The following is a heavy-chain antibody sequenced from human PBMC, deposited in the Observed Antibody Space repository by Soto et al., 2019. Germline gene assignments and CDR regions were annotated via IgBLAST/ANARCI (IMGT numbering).Heavy chain of an antibody. CDR2: IYYSGST. D-gene: IGHD5-18*01. Sequence: SETLSLTCTVSGGSISSGGYYWSWIRQHPGKGLEWIGYIYYSGSTNYNPSLKSRVTISVDTSKNQFSLKLSSVTAADTAVYYWARVMSYGISFYYWGQGTLVPVSS. CDR1: GGSISSGGYY. J-gene: IGHJ4*02. V-gene: IGHV4-61*08. CDR3: ARVMSYGISFYY.